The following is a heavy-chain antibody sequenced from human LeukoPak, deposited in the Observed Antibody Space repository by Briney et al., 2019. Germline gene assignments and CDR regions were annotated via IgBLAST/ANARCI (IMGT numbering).Heavy chain of an antibody. D-gene: IGHD3-22*01. CDR1: GGTFSSYA. CDR2: IIPIFGTA. Sequence: SVKVSCKASGGTFSSYAISWVRQAPGQGLEWMGGIIPIFGTANYAQKFQGRVTITADESTSTAYMELSSLRSEDTAVYYCASRRYYDSSGYYYYYYYMDAWGKGTTVTVSS. V-gene: IGHV1-69*13. CDR3: ASRRYYDSSGYYYYYYYMDA. J-gene: IGHJ6*03.